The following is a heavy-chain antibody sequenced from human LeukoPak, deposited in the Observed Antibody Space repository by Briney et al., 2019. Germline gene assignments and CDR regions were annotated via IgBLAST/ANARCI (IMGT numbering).Heavy chain of an antibody. CDR3: ASHQRGYDSSGYLDY. Sequence: SVKVSCKASGGTFSSYAISWVRQAPGQGLEWMGGIIPIFGTANYARKFQGRVTITADESTSTAYMELSSLRSEDTAVYYCASHQRGYDSSGYLDYWGQGTLVTVSS. V-gene: IGHV1-69*13. J-gene: IGHJ4*02. D-gene: IGHD3-22*01. CDR1: GGTFSSYA. CDR2: IIPIFGTA.